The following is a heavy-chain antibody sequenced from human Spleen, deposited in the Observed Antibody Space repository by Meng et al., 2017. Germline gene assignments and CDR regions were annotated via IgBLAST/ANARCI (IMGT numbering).Heavy chain of an antibody. CDR1: GYTFNAYS. Sequence: QVQVVQSGAEVRKPGASVKVSCKASGYTFNAYSMHWVRQAPGQGLEWMGRINPNSGVTNYAQNFQGRVTMTRDTSISTAYMELSSLRSDDTAVYYCARDGDYYDIGPWGQGTLVTVSS. D-gene: IGHD3-22*01. V-gene: IGHV1-2*06. CDR2: INPNSGVT. CDR3: ARDGDYYDIGP. J-gene: IGHJ5*02.